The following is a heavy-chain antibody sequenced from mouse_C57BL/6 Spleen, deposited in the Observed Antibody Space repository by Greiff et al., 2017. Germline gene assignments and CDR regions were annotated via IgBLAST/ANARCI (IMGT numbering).Heavy chain of an antibody. V-gene: IGHV1-64*01. CDR3: ARWGYDYDFCDD. CDR2: IHPNSGST. J-gene: IGHJ2*01. CDR1: GYTFTSYW. D-gene: IGHD2-4*01. Sequence: VQLQQPGAELVKPGASVKLSCKASGYTFTSYWMHWVKQRPGQGLEWIGMIHPNSGSTNYNEKFKSKATLTVDKSSSKAYMQLSSLTSEDSAVYCCARWGYDYDFCDDWGQGTTLTVSS.